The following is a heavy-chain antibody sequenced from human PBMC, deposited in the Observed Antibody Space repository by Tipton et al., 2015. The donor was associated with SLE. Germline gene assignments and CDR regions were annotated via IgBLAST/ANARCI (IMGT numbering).Heavy chain of an antibody. CDR2: IRAIGYGGTA. Sequence: SLRLSCAASAFNFNNYGMHWVRQVPGKGLEWVGVIRAIGYGGTAQYAASVKGRFTISRDESKSIVYLQMNSLQTEDTAIYYCTRDSAWNEKTDYWGQGTLVTVSS. CDR3: TRDSAWNEKTDY. CDR1: AFNFNNYG. V-gene: IGHV3-49*04. J-gene: IGHJ4*02. D-gene: IGHD1-1*01.